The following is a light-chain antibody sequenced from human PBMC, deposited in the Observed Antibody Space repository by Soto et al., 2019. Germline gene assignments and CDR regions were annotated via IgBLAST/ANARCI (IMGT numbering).Light chain of an antibody. CDR1: QSVSSS. Sequence: EVVMTQSPATLSVFPGERVTLSCRASQSVSSSLAWYQQKPGQAPRLRIYSASTRATGIPARFSGSGSGTEFTLTISSLESENVAVYYCQQYINGYTFGQGTKLEIK. V-gene: IGKV3-15*01. CDR2: SAS. CDR3: QQYINGYT. J-gene: IGKJ2*01.